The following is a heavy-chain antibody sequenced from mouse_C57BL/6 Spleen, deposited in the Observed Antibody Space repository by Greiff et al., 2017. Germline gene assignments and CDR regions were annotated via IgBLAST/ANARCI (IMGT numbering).Heavy chain of an antibody. J-gene: IGHJ1*03. CDR3: ARQIWSYWYFDV. D-gene: IGHD1-1*02. CDR1: GFTFSDYG. Sequence: EVQLVESGGGLVQPGGSLKLSCAASGFTFSDYGMAWVRQAPRKGPEWVAFISNLAYSIYYADTVTGRFTISRENAKNTLYLEMSSLRSEDTAMYYCARQIWSYWYFDVWGTGTTVTVSS. CDR2: ISNLAYSI. V-gene: IGHV5-15*01.